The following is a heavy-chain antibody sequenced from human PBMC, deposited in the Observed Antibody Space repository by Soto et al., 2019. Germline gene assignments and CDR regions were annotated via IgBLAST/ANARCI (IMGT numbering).Heavy chain of an antibody. CDR1: GYTLTELS. CDR2: FDPEDGET. D-gene: IGHD3-22*01. Sequence: ASVKVSCKVSGYTLTELSMHWVRQAPGKGLEWMGGFDPEDGETIYAQKFQGRVTMTEDASTDTAYMELSSLRSEDTAVYYCATDYYYDSSGDRAFDIWGQGTMVTVS. J-gene: IGHJ3*02. V-gene: IGHV1-24*01. CDR3: ATDYYYDSSGDRAFDI.